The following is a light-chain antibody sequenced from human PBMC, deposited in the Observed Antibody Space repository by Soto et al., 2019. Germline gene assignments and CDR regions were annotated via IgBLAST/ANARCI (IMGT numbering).Light chain of an antibody. CDR2: LNSDGSH. CDR3: QTWGTGIVV. Sequence: QSVLTQSPSASASLGASVKLTCTLYSGHSSYAIAWHQQQPEKGPRYLMKLNSDGSHSKGDGIPDRFSGSSSGAERYLTISSLQSEDEADYYCQTWGTGIVVFGGGTKVTVL. J-gene: IGLJ2*01. CDR1: SGHSSYA. V-gene: IGLV4-69*01.